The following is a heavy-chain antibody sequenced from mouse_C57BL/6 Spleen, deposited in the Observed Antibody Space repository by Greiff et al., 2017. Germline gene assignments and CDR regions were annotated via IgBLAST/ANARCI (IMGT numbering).Heavy chain of an antibody. V-gene: IGHV1-61*01. J-gene: IGHJ2*01. CDR2: IYPSDSET. CDR1: GYTFTSYW. Sequence: QVQLQQPGAELVRPGSSVKLSCKASGYTFTSYWMDWVKQRPGQGLEWIGNIYPSDSETHYNQKFKDKATLTVDKSSSTAYMQLSSLTSEDSAVYYCARRDYYYGSSYYWGQGTTLTVSS. CDR3: ARRDYYYGSSYY. D-gene: IGHD1-1*01.